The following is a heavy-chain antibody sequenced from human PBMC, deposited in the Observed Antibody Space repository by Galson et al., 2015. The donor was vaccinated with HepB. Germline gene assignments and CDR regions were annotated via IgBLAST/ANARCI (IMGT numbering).Heavy chain of an antibody. Sequence: SVKVSCKASGGTFSSYTISWVRQAPGQGLEWMGRIIPILGIANYAQKFQGRVTITADKSTSTAYMELSSLRSEDTAVYYCARRYCSSTSCYPLDYYGMDIWGQGTTVTVSS. CDR1: GGTFSSYT. V-gene: IGHV1-69*02. D-gene: IGHD2-2*01. CDR2: IIPILGIA. J-gene: IGHJ6*02. CDR3: ARRYCSSTSCYPLDYYGMDI.